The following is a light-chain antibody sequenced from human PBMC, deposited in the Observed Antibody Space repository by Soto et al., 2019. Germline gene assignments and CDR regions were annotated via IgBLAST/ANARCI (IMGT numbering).Light chain of an antibody. J-gene: IGKJ1*01. CDR2: KAS. Sequence: DIQMTQSPSTLSGSVGERVTITCRASQSISSWLAWYQQKPGKAPKLLIYKASSLESGVPSRFSGSGSGTEFTLTISSLQPDDFATYYCQQYNSYPTFGQGTKVEIK. V-gene: IGKV1-5*03. CDR1: QSISSW. CDR3: QQYNSYPT.